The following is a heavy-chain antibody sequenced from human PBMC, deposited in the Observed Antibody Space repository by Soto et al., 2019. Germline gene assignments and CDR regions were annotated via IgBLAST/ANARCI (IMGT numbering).Heavy chain of an antibody. V-gene: IGHV3-23*01. CDR3: ATPPTKDIVVVPAARLVNWFDP. D-gene: IGHD2-2*01. CDR2: ISGSGGST. CDR1: GFTFSSYA. Sequence: GGSLRLSCVASGFTFSSYAMSWVRQAPGKGLEWVSAISGSGGSTYYADSVKGRFTISRDNSKNTLYLQMNSLRAEDTAVYYCATPPTKDIVVVPAARLVNWFDPWGQGTLVTVSS. J-gene: IGHJ5*02.